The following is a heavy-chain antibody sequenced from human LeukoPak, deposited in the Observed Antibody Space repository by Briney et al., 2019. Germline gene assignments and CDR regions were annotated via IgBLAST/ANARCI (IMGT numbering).Heavy chain of an antibody. Sequence: KPSETLSLTCTVSGYSISSGYYWGWTRQPPGKGLEWIGSIYYSGSTYYNPSLKSRVTISIDTSKNQFSLKLSSVTAADTAVYYCARVGVLRYFDCSIWGQGTMVTVSS. CDR1: GYSISSGYY. CDR3: ARVGVLRYFDCSI. J-gene: IGHJ3*02. D-gene: IGHD3-9*01. CDR2: IYYSGST. V-gene: IGHV4-38-2*02.